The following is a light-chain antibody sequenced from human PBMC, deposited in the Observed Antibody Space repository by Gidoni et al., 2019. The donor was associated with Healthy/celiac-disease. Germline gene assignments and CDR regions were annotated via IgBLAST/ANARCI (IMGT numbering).Light chain of an antibody. CDR1: QLGDKY. CDR3: QAWDSNTVV. J-gene: IGLJ2*01. V-gene: IGLV3-1*01. CDR2: QDS. Sequence: SYELTQPPSVSVSPGQTASITCSGDQLGDKYACWYQQKPGQSPVLVSYQDSKRPSGIPERFSGSNSGNTATLSISGTQAMDEADYYCQAWDSNTVVFGGGTKLTVL.